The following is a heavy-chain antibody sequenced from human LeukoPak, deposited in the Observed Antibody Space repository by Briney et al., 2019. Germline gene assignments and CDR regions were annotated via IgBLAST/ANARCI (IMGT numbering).Heavy chain of an antibody. D-gene: IGHD6-13*01. CDR3: ARVVSGSSWLLLDAFDI. J-gene: IGHJ3*02. CDR1: GFTFSSYS. CDR2: ISISGSYI. V-gene: IGHV3-21*01. Sequence: GGSLRLSCAASGFTFSSYSMNSVRQPPGKGLECVLSISISGSYIYYAGSVKGRFTISRDNAKNSLYLQMNSLRAEDTAVYYCARVVSGSSWLLLDAFDIWGQGTMVTVSS.